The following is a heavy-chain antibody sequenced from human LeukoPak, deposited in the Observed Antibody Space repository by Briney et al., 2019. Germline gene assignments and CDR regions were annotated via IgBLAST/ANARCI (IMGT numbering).Heavy chain of an antibody. J-gene: IGHJ4*01. CDR3: ARVRGYYTGLLYDFDY. CDR1: GGSITGYY. CDR2: IHYTGAT. Sequence: SETLSLTCAVYGGSITGYYWSWIRQTPGRGLEWVGEIHYTGATSYNPSLKSRATISTDTSKNQFSLRLSSVTAADTAMYYCARVRGYYTGLLYDFDYWGQGILVTVSS. D-gene: IGHD2-21*01. V-gene: IGHV4-34*01.